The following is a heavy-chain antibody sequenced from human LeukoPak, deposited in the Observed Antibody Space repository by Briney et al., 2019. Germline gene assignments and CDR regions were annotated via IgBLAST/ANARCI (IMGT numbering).Heavy chain of an antibody. V-gene: IGHV1-46*01. Sequence: ASVKVSCKASGYTFTSYYMHWVRQAPGQGLEGMGIINPSGGSTSYAQKFQGRVTMTRDTSTSTVYMELSSLRSEDTAVYYCARADTAMVPPSQHVDYWGQGTLVTVSS. CDR3: ARADTAMVPPSQHVDY. D-gene: IGHD5-18*01. J-gene: IGHJ4*02. CDR2: INPSGGST. CDR1: GYTFTSYY.